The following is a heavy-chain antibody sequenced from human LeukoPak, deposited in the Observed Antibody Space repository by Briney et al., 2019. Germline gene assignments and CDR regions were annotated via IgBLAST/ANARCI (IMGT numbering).Heavy chain of an antibody. J-gene: IGHJ4*02. CDR1: GYTLTTYY. CDR3: ARGGSEQLSPPFDS. Sequence: ASVKVSCKASGYTLTTYYMHWVRQAPGQGLEWMAMINPSGGSTNYAQKFQGRVTMTRDTSTSTAYMELSSLRSGDTALYYCARGGSEQLSPPFDSWGQGTLVTVSS. CDR2: INPSGGST. V-gene: IGHV1-46*01. D-gene: IGHD3-10*01.